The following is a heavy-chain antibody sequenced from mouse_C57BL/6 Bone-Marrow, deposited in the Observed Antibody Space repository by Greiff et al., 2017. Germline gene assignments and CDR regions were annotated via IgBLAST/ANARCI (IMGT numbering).Heavy chain of an antibody. CDR2: IDPENGDT. CDR1: GFNIKDDY. V-gene: IGHV14-4*01. CDR3: TNPLITTVLSTDFYAMDY. J-gene: IGHJ4*01. Sequence: EVKLQESGAELVRPGASVKLSCTASGFNIKDDYMHWVKQRPEQGLEWIGWIDPENGDTEYASKFQGKATITADTSSNTAYLQLSSLTCVDTAVSYCTNPLITTVLSTDFYAMDYWGQGTSVTVSA. D-gene: IGHD1-1*01.